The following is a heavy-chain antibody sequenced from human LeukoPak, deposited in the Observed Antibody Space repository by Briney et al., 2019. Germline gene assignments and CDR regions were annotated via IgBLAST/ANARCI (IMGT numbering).Heavy chain of an antibody. J-gene: IGHJ3*01. Sequence: SETLSLTCTVSGGSISSSSYYWGWIRQPPGKGLEWIGTLSHSGSSYYNPSLKSRVTISVDTSKNQFSLNLRSVTAADTAVYYCARISSSNWYNERGAFDVWGQGTMVTVSS. CDR2: LSHSGSS. V-gene: IGHV4-39*07. CDR1: GGSISSSSYY. D-gene: IGHD6-13*01. CDR3: ARISSSNWYNERGAFDV.